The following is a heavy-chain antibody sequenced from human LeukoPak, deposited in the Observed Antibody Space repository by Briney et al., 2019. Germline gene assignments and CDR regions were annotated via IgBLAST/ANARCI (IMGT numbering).Heavy chain of an antibody. CDR3: ARSDCSGRNCFNFDY. V-gene: IGHV3-66*02. D-gene: IGHD2-15*01. CDR1: GFTVSSNY. CDR2: IYSGGSI. Sequence: GGSLRLSRAASGFTVSSNYMTWVRQAPGKGLEWVSLIYSGGSIYYADSVKGRFTISRDNSKNTLYLQMNNLRAEDTAVYYCARSDCSGRNCFNFDYGGQGTLVTVSS. J-gene: IGHJ4*02.